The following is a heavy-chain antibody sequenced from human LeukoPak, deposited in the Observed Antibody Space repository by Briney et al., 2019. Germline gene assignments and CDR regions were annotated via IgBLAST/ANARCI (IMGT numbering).Heavy chain of an antibody. CDR3: ARLSDGYNHLDP. D-gene: IGHD5-24*01. Sequence: GESLKISCKGSGYSFSTYWIGWVRQMPGKGLKGMGIIYPGDSDTRYSPSFQGQVTISADKSISTAYLQWSSLKASDTAMYYCARLSDGYNHLDPWGQGTLVTVSS. J-gene: IGHJ5*02. CDR1: GYSFSTYW. CDR2: IYPGDSDT. V-gene: IGHV5-51*01.